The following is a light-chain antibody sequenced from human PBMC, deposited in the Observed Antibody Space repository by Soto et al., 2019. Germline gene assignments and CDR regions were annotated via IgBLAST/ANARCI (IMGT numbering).Light chain of an antibody. CDR2: DVS. V-gene: IGLV2-11*01. J-gene: IGLJ1*01. Sequence: QSVLTQPRSVSGSPGQSVTISCTGTSSDVAIYNYISWYQQHPGEAPKLMIHDVSERPSGVPDRFSGSKSGNTASLTISGLQAEDEADYYCCSYAGSSTSYVFGTGTKVTVL. CDR3: CSYAGSSTSYV. CDR1: SSDVAIYNY.